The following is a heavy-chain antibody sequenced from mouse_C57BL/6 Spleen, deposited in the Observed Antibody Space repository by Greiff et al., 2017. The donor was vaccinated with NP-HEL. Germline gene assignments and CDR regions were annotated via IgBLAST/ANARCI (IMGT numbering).Heavy chain of an antibody. Sequence: QVQLQQSGAELVKPGASVKMSCKASGYTFTSYWITWVKQRPGQGLEWIGDIYPGSGSTNYNEKFKSKATLTVDTSSSTAYMQLSSLTSEDSAVYYCARWTDYYYCSEDYWGQGTSVTVSS. D-gene: IGHD1-1*01. V-gene: IGHV1-55*01. J-gene: IGHJ4*01. CDR3: ARWTDYYYCSEDY. CDR1: GYTFTSYW. CDR2: IYPGSGST.